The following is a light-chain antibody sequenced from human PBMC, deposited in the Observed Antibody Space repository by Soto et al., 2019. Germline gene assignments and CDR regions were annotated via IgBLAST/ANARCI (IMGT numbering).Light chain of an antibody. J-gene: IGKJ2*02. CDR1: QSIVSY. V-gene: IGKV1-39*01. CDR2: TAS. CDR3: QQSYSTPRT. Sequence: DIQMTQSPSSLSVSVGDRVTITCRASQSIVSYLNWYQQKLGKAPKLLIYTASNLQRGVPSRFSGSGSGTDFTLTISNLQPEDFATYYCQQSYSTPRTFGQGIKLEIK.